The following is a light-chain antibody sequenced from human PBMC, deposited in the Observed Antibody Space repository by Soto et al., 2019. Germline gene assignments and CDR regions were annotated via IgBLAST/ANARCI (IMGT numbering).Light chain of an antibody. CDR2: GAS. J-gene: IGKJ3*01. CDR3: QQYGRVPFT. V-gene: IGKV3-20*01. Sequence: ESVLTQSPGTLSLSPGERATLSCRASQSVSSSYLAWYQQKPGQAPRLLIYGASSRATGIPGRFSGSGSGTDFTLTISRLEPEDVAVYYCQQYGRVPFTFGPGTKVDIK. CDR1: QSVSSSY.